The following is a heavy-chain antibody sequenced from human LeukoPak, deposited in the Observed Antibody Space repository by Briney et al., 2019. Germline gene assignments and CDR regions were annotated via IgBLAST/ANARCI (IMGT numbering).Heavy chain of an antibody. Sequence: ASVTVSCKASGYTFTSYGISWVRQAPGQGLEWMGWISAYNGNTNYAQKLQGRVTMTTDTSTSTAYMELRSLRSDDTAVYYCATVYSSGWFFDYWGQGTLVTVSS. CDR3: ATVYSSGWFFDY. V-gene: IGHV1-18*01. CDR2: ISAYNGNT. J-gene: IGHJ4*02. CDR1: GYTFTSYG. D-gene: IGHD6-19*01.